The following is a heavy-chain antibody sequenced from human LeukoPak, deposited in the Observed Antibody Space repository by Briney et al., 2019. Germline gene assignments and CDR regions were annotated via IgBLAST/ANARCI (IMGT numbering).Heavy chain of an antibody. V-gene: IGHV3-30*02. J-gene: IGHJ5*02. CDR3: ARDTEKYCSGGSCYSGPKDHNWFDP. CDR2: IRYDGTNK. CDR1: GFTFSSYG. D-gene: IGHD2-15*01. Sequence: GGSLRLSCAASGFTFSSYGMHWVRQAPGKGLEWVAFIRYDGTNKNYADSVKGRFTISRDNSKNTLYLQMNSLRVEDTAVYYCARDTEKYCSGGSCYSGPKDHNWFDPWGQGTLVTVSS.